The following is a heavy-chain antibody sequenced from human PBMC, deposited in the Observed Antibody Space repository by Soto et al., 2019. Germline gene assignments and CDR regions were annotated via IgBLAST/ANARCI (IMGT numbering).Heavy chain of an antibody. CDR3: ARWWSGSRQGFDP. CDR2: SYYSGRT. CDR1: GGSISSGDYY. Sequence: QVQLQESGPGLVKPSQTLSLTCTVSGGSISSGDYYWSWIRQHPGKGLEWIGYSYYSGRTYYNPSLKRRVTFSVDTSKNQFSRKLSSVTAADTAVYYCARWWSGSRQGFDPWGQGTLVTVSS. D-gene: IGHD3-3*01. J-gene: IGHJ5*02. V-gene: IGHV4-31*03.